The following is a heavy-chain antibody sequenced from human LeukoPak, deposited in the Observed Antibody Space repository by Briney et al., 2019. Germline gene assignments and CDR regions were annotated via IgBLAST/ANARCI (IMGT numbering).Heavy chain of an antibody. CDR2: INPNSGGT. CDR3: ARHMTTANNWFDP. J-gene: IGHJ5*02. V-gene: IGHV1-2*04. D-gene: IGHD4-17*01. CDR1: GYTFTGQY. Sequence: ASVKVSCKASGYTFTGQYIHWVRQAPGQGLEWMGWINPNSGGTNYEQKFQGWVIMTRDTSISTAYMGLSSLRYDDTAVYYCARHMTTANNWFDPWGQGTLVTVSS.